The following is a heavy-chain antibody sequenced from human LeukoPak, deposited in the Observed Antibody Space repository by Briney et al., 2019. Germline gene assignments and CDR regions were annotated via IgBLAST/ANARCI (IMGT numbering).Heavy chain of an antibody. J-gene: IGHJ4*02. CDR1: GLTFRTKG. Sequence: GGSLRLSCAASGLTFRTKGMHWVRRAPDKGLEWVAIISFDGSNKDYADSVKGRFTISRDNSKNTLYLQMSSLRPEDTAVYYCARLDSGYNAYAPFDHWGQGTLVTVSS. CDR3: ARLDSGYNAYAPFDH. CDR2: ISFDGSNK. V-gene: IGHV3-30*03. D-gene: IGHD5-12*01.